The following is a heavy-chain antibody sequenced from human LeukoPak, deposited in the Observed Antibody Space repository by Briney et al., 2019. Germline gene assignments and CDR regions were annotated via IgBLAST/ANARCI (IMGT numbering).Heavy chain of an antibody. CDR3: ARDLTMVRGGPD. J-gene: IGHJ4*02. CDR2: ISYDGSNK. D-gene: IGHD3-10*01. V-gene: IGHV3-30*04. CDR1: GFTFSSYA. Sequence: GRSLRLSCAASGFTFSSYAMHWVRQAPGKGLEWVAVISYDGSNKYYADSVKGRFTISRDNSKNTPYLQMNSLRAEDTAVYYCARDLTMVRGGPDWGQGTLVTVSS.